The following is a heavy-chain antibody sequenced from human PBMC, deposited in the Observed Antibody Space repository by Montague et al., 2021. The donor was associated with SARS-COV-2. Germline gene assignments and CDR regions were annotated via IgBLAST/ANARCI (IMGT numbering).Heavy chain of an antibody. CDR3: ARLSIGVVIDDAFDI. J-gene: IGHJ3*02. CDR2: IFYSGIT. V-gene: IGHV4-39*01. D-gene: IGHD3-3*01. Sequence: IFYSGITCYNPSLKSRVTISVDTSKNQFSLKLSSVTAADTAVYYCARLSIGVVIDDAFDIWGQGTMVAVSS.